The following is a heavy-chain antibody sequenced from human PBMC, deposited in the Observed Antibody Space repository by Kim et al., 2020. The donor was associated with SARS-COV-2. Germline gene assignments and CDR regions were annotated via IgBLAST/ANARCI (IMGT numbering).Heavy chain of an antibody. CDR2: IYYSGST. CDR3: ARRPPRDGYNY. Sequence: SETLSLTCTVSGGSISSSSYYWGWIRQPPGKGLEWIGSIYYSGSTYYNPSLKSRVTISVDTSKNQFSLKLSSVTAADTAVYYCARRPPRDGYNYWGQGTLVTVSS. CDR1: GGSISSSSYY. J-gene: IGHJ4*02. V-gene: IGHV4-39*07. D-gene: IGHD5-12*01.